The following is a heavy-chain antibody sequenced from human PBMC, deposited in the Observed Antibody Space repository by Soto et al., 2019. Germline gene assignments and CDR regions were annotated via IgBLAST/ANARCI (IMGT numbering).Heavy chain of an antibody. CDR2: ISSSSSYI. D-gene: IGHD6-13*01. Sequence: PGGSLRLSCAASGFTFSSYSMNWVRQAPGKGLEWVSSISSSSSYIYYADSVKGRFTISRDNAKNSLYLQMNSLRAEDTAVYYCARDSTAGSSYYYGMDVWGQGTTVTVSS. J-gene: IGHJ6*02. CDR1: GFTFSSYS. V-gene: IGHV3-21*01. CDR3: ARDSTAGSSYYYGMDV.